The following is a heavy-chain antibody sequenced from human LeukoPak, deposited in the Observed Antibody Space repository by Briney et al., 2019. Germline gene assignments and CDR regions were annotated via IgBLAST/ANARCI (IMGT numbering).Heavy chain of an antibody. CDR1: GFSLSASGVG. D-gene: IGHD3-10*01. CDR2: IYWDDDK. Sequence: SGPTLVNPTQTLTLTCTFSGFSLSASGVGVGWIRQPPGKALEWLALIYWDDDKRYSPSLKSRLTITKDTSENQVVLTMTNMDPVDTATYYCAHMSTMVRGVTYYFNYWGQGTLVTVSS. J-gene: IGHJ4*02. V-gene: IGHV2-5*02. CDR3: AHMSTMVRGVTYYFNY.